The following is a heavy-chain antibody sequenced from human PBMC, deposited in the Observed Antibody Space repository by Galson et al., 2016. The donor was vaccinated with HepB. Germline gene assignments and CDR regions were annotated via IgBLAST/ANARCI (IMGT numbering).Heavy chain of an antibody. V-gene: IGHV5-51*01. CDR1: GYRFSTYW. Sequence: QSGAEVKKPGESLRISCKGSGYRFSTYWIGWVRQKPGRGLEWMGVIYPGDPDTTYSPSFQGHITISVDKSINTAYLQWRSLKASNTAMYFGARRDSSCWYLLDYWGQGTLVTVSS. J-gene: IGHJ4*02. D-gene: IGHD6-19*01. CDR3: ARRDSSCWYLLDY. CDR2: IYPGDPDT.